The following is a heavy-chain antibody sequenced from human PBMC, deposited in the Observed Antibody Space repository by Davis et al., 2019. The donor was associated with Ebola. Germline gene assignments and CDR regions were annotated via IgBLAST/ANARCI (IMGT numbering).Heavy chain of an antibody. D-gene: IGHD3-22*01. J-gene: IGHJ4*02. Sequence: PGGSLRLSCAASGFTVSSNYMSWVRQAPGKGLEWVSVIYSGGSTYYADSVKGRFTISRDNSKNTLYLQMNSLRAEDTAVYYCARDHGGYDSSGYYYYFDYWGQGTLVTVSS. CDR2: IYSGGST. CDR3: ARDHGGYDSSGYYYYFDY. V-gene: IGHV3-53*01. CDR1: GFTVSSNY.